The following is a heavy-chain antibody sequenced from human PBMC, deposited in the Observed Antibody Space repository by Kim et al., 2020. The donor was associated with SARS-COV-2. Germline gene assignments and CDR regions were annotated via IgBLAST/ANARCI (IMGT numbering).Heavy chain of an antibody. V-gene: IGHV4-59*01. J-gene: IGHJ4*02. D-gene: IGHD5-18*01. Sequence: SETLSLTCTVSGGSISSYYWSWIRQPPGKGLEWIGYIYYSGSTNYNPSLKSRVTISVDTSKNQFSLKLSSVTAADTAVYYCAREVRDTAMVIFDYWGQGTLVTVSS. CDR3: AREVRDTAMVIFDY. CDR1: GGSISSYY. CDR2: IYYSGST.